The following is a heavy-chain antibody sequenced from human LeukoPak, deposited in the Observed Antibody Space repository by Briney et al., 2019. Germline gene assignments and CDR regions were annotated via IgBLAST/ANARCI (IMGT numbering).Heavy chain of an antibody. V-gene: IGHV4-34*01. CDR1: GGSFSGYY. Sequence: SETLSLTCAVYGGSFSGYYWSWIRQPPGKGLEWIGEINHSGSTNYNPSLKSRVTISVDTSKNQFSLKLSSVTAADTAVYYCAGFRSSWYLPTIWGQGTMVTVSS. CDR2: INHSGST. J-gene: IGHJ3*02. CDR3: AGFRSSWYLPTI. D-gene: IGHD6-13*01.